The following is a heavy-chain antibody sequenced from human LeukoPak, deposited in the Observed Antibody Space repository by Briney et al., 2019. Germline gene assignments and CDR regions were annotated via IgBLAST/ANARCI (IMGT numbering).Heavy chain of an antibody. J-gene: IGHJ6*03. Sequence: GASVKVSCKASGGTFSSYAISWVRQAPGQGLEWMGGIIPIFGTANYAQKFQGRVTITTDESTSTAYMELSSLRSEDTAVYYCARALEPIDIVVPHPTSYYYMDVWGKGTTVTVSS. D-gene: IGHD2-2*01. V-gene: IGHV1-69*05. CDR1: GGTFSSYA. CDR2: IIPIFGTA. CDR3: ARALEPIDIVVPHPTSYYYMDV.